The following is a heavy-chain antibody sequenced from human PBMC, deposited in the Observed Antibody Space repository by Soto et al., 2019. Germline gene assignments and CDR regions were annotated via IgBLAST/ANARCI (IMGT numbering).Heavy chain of an antibody. J-gene: IGHJ4*02. CDR3: ARDSVALFDS. V-gene: IGHV4-59*11. CDR1: GGSISPHY. CDR2: IYYSGTT. Sequence: PSETLSLTCTVSGGSISPHYLSWIRQPPGKGLEWIGYIYYSGTTNYNPSLRSRVTMSVDTSKNRFSLNLSSVTAADTAVYYCARDSVALFDSWGQGTLVTVSS. D-gene: IGHD2-15*01.